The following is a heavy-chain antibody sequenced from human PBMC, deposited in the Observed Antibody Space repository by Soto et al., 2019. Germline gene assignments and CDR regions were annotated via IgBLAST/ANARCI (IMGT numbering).Heavy chain of an antibody. Sequence: EVQLLESGGGLVQPGGSLRLSCAASGFTFSSYAMRWVRQAPGKGLEWVSEISGSGGSTYYADSVKGRFTIFRDNFKNTRYRTKSSLRAGDKAVYYYATKRVGGGKTSDYWGQGTLVTVS. CDR3: ATKRVGGGKTSDY. V-gene: IGHV3-23*01. CDR2: ISGSGGST. CDR1: GFTFSSYA. J-gene: IGHJ4*02. D-gene: IGHD1-26*01.